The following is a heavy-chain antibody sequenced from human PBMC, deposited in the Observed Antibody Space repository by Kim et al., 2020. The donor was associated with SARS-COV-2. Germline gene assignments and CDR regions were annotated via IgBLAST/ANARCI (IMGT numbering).Heavy chain of an antibody. V-gene: IGHV3-33*01. Sequence: GSNKYYADSVKGRFTISRDNSKNTLYLQMNSLRAEDTAVYYCARGTLFDYWGQGTLVTVSS. D-gene: IGHD1-1*01. CDR3: ARGTLFDY. J-gene: IGHJ4*02. CDR2: GSNK.